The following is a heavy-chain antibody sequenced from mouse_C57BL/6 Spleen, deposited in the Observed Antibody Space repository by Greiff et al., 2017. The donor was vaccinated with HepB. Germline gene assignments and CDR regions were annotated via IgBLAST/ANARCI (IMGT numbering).Heavy chain of an antibody. CDR2: IHPNSGST. D-gene: IGHD2-1*01. CDR1: GYTFTSYW. V-gene: IGHV1-64*01. Sequence: VKLQQPGAELVKPGASVKLSCKASGYTFTSYWMHWVKQRPGQGLEWIGMIHPNSGSTNYNEKFKSKATLTVDKSSSTAYMQLSSLTSEDSAVYYCARGGRGGNYGSGFAYWGQGTLVTVSA. J-gene: IGHJ3*01. CDR3: ARGGRGGNYGSGFAY.